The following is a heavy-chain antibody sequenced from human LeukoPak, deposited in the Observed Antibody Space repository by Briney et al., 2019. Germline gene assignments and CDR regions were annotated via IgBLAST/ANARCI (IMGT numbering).Heavy chain of an antibody. CDR1: GGSFSGYY. D-gene: IGHD4-17*01. Sequence: ASETLSLTCAVYGGSFSGYYWSWIRQPPGKGLEWIGYIYYSGSTNYNPSLESRVAISVDTSKNQFSLKLDSVTAADTAVYYCARLQATVTIHAYFDYWGQGALVTVSS. CDR3: ARLQATVTIHAYFDY. V-gene: IGHV4-59*01. J-gene: IGHJ4*01. CDR2: IYYSGST.